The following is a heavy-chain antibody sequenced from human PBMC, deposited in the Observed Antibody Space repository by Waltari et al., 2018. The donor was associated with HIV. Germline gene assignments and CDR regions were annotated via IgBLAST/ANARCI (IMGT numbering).Heavy chain of an antibody. J-gene: IGHJ5*02. CDR2: IYDNTNV. V-gene: IGHV4-31*11. CDR3: ATGVRYYGP. CDR1: PASFRTEQYH. D-gene: IGHD3-10*01. Sequence: QVHLQESGPGLVKPTQTLSLSCDVSPASFRTEQYHQTWIRHSPRRGLEWIGYIYDNTNVYYNPSIRGRATISWDTSHSRFFLNLTSVTAADTATYFCATGVRYYGPWGQGTRVTVSS.